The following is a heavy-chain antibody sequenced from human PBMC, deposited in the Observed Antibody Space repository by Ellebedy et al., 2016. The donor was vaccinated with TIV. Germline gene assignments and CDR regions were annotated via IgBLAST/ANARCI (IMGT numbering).Heavy chain of an antibody. J-gene: IGHJ6*02. CDR1: GYTFTNYY. Sequence: AASVKVSCKASGYTFTNYYMHWVRQAPGQGLEWMGIINPSGGSTTYAQKFQGRVTMTRDTSTSTVSMELSRLRSEDTAVYYCARRVTVTELYMDVWGQGTTVTVSS. CDR3: ARRVTVTELYMDV. V-gene: IGHV1-46*01. CDR2: INPSGGST. D-gene: IGHD4-17*01.